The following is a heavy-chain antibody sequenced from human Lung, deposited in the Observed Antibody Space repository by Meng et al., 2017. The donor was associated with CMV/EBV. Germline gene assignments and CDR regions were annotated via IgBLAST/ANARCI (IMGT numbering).Heavy chain of an antibody. D-gene: IGHD3-10*01. Sequence: GESLKISCAASGFTFSSYRINWVRQAPGKGLEWVASISSTSAYIYYAESVEGRFIISRDNAKSSLYLTMDSLAVEDTAVYYCATGATLDYWGQGTLVTVS. CDR1: GFTFSSYR. CDR2: ISSTSAYI. V-gene: IGHV3-21*01. CDR3: ATGATLDY. J-gene: IGHJ4*02.